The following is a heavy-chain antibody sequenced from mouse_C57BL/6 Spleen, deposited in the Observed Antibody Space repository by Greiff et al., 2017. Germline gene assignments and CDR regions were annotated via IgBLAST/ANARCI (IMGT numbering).Heavy chain of an antibody. CDR2: IYPGDGDT. CDR3: ARREDDGYYVAMDY. Sequence: QVQLQQSGPELVKPGASVKISCKASGYAFSSSWMNWVKQRPGKGLEWIGRIYPGDGDTNYNGKFKGKATLTADKSSSTAYMQLSSLTSEDSAVYFCARREDDGYYVAMDYWGQGTSVTVSS. CDR1: GYAFSSSW. V-gene: IGHV1-82*01. J-gene: IGHJ4*01. D-gene: IGHD2-3*01.